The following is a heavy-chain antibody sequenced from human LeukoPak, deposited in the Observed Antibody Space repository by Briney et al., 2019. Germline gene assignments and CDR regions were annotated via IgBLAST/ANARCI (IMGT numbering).Heavy chain of an antibody. V-gene: IGHV3-23*01. Sequence: SGGSLRLSCAASGFTFSVSVMNWVRQAPGKGLEWVSGISSSGANTYYADSVKGRFTISRDNHKNTVHLQLNSLTPEDTAIYYCAKEGGYSSTWYWGQGTLVTVSS. CDR3: AKEGGYSSTWY. CDR1: GFTFSVSV. D-gene: IGHD6-13*01. J-gene: IGHJ4*02. CDR2: ISSSGANT.